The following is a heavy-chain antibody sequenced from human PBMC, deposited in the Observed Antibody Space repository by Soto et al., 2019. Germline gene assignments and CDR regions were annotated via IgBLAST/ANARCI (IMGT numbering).Heavy chain of an antibody. J-gene: IGHJ3*02. Sequence: QVQLQESGPGLVKPSGTLSLTCAVSGGSISSSNWWSWVRQPPGKGLGWIGEIYHSGSTHYNPSLKSRVTISVDKSKNQFSLKLSSVTAADTAVYYCASLSDIKFNYDAFDIWGQGTMVTVSS. D-gene: IGHD4-4*01. CDR1: GGSISSSNW. V-gene: IGHV4-4*02. CDR2: IYHSGST. CDR3: ASLSDIKFNYDAFDI.